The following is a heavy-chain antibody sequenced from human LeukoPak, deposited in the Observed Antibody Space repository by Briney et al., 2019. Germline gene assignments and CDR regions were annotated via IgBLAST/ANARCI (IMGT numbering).Heavy chain of an antibody. CDR1: GFPFSTYS. J-gene: IGHJ4*02. Sequence: PGGSLRLSCAASGFPFSTYSMNWVRQTPGKGLEWVSHISNSGATIYYADSVKGRFTISRDNARDSLYLQMNSLRAEDTAVYYCVRDASWDDGRGLDDWGQGTLVTVSS. D-gene: IGHD1-1*01. CDR3: VRDASWDDGRGLDD. CDR2: ISNSGATI. V-gene: IGHV3-48*01.